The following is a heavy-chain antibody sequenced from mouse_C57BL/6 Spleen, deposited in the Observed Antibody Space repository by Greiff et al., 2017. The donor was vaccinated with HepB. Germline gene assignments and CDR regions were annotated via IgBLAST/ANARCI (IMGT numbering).Heavy chain of an antibody. D-gene: IGHD3-1*01. CDR2: IYPGDGDT. CDR1: GYAFSSSW. CDR3: AREGAAPATYAMDY. J-gene: IGHJ4*01. V-gene: IGHV1-82*01. Sequence: VQLQQSGPELVKPGASVKISCKASGYAFSSSWMNWVKQRPGKGLEWIGRIYPGDGDTNYNGKFKGKATLTANKSSSTAYMQLSSLTSEDSAVYFSAREGAAPATYAMDYWGQGTSVTVSS.